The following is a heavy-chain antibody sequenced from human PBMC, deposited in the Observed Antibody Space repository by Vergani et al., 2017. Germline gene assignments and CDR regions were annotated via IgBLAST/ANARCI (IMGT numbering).Heavy chain of an antibody. V-gene: IGHV1-18*01. D-gene: IGHD2-21*02. Sequence: QVQLVQSGAEVKKPGASVKVSCRASGYIFTNYAISWVRQAPGQGLEWMGWISTSIGDSNYAQKVQGRITMTTDTSTSTAYMELRSLKSDDTAIYYCARNPYCGGDCYSDAFDIWGQGTMVTVSS. CDR2: ISTSIGDS. J-gene: IGHJ3*02. CDR1: GYIFTNYA. CDR3: ARNPYCGGDCYSDAFDI.